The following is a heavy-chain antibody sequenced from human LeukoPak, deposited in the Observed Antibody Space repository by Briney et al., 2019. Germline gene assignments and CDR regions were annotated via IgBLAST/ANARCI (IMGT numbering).Heavy chain of an antibody. CDR1: GYTVTSYG. Sequence: GASVKVSCKASGYTVTSYGISWVRQAPGQGREWMGWISAYNGNTNYAQKLQGRVTMTTDTSTSTAYMELRSLRSDDTDVYYCARETYYDFWSGYYGAFDYWGQRTLVRVSS. CDR3: ARETYYDFWSGYYGAFDY. V-gene: IGHV1-18*01. J-gene: IGHJ4*02. CDR2: ISAYNGNT. D-gene: IGHD3-3*01.